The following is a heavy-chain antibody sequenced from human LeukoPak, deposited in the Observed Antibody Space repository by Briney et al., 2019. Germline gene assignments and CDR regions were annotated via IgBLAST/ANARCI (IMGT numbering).Heavy chain of an antibody. CDR1: GFTFSDFY. Sequence: GGSLRLSCAASGFTFSDFYMSWIRQAPGEGLGWVSYISSASRATYYADSVQGRFTTSRDNARNSLYLQMNGLRAEDTAVYYCASDIVATSCDFWGQGTLVTVSS. D-gene: IGHD5-12*01. CDR2: ISSASRAT. CDR3: ASDIVATSCDF. J-gene: IGHJ4*02. V-gene: IGHV3-11*01.